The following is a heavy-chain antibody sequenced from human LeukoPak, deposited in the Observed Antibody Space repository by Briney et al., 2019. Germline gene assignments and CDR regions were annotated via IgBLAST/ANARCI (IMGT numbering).Heavy chain of an antibody. J-gene: IGHJ3*02. CDR3: ARARGFSVGWAVDAFDI. CDR2: IKQDGSET. V-gene: IGHV3-7*01. D-gene: IGHD6-19*01. CDR1: GFTFSRYA. Sequence: GRSLRLSCAASGFTFSRYAMHWVRQAPGRGLEWVANIKQDGSETYYLDSVKGRFTLSRDNARNSLYLQMTSLSAEDTAVYYCARARGFSVGWAVDAFDIWGPGTVVTVSS.